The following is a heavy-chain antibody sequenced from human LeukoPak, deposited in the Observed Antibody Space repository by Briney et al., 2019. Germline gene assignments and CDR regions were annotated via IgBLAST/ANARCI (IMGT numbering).Heavy chain of an antibody. Sequence: PGGSLRLSCAASRFTFSDYYMSWIRQAPGKGLEWVSYISSSGTTTYYADSVKGRFTISRDNSKNTLYLQMNSLRAGDTAVYYCARYCSGGSCSTSYYYYGLDVWGQGTTVTVSS. D-gene: IGHD2-15*01. CDR2: ISSSGTTT. CDR1: RFTFSDYY. J-gene: IGHJ6*02. CDR3: ARYCSGGSCSTSYYYYGLDV. V-gene: IGHV3-11*01.